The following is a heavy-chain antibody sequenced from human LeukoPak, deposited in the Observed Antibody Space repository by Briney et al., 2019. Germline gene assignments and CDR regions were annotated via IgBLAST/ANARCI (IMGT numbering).Heavy chain of an antibody. CDR1: GGSISSSSYY. Sequence: PSETLSLTCTVSGGSISSSSYYWGWIRQPPGKGLEWIGSIYYSGCTYYSPSLKSRVTISVDTSKNQFSLKLNSVTAADTAVYYCARHRIPAADDAFDIWGQGTMVTVSS. D-gene: IGHD6-13*01. CDR3: ARHRIPAADDAFDI. V-gene: IGHV4-39*01. CDR2: IYYSGCT. J-gene: IGHJ3*02.